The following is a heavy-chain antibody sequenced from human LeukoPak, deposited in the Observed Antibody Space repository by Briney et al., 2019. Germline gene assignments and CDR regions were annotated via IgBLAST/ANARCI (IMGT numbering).Heavy chain of an antibody. J-gene: IGHJ4*02. V-gene: IGHV3-11*01. CDR3: ARDRLGDYDHSGYYDK. CDR2: ICDSGRTV. D-gene: IGHD3-22*01. CDR1: GFTFSDYY. Sequence: GGSLRLSCAASGFTFSDYYMSWLRQAPGKGLEWVAYICDSGRTVYYADSVKGRFTISRDNAKNSVYLQMNNLGAEDTAVYYCARDRLGDYDHSGYYDKWGQGTLVTVSS.